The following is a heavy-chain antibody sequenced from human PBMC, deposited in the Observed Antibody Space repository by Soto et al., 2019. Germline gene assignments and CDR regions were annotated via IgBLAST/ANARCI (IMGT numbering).Heavy chain of an antibody. V-gene: IGHV1-3*01. Sequence: ASVKVSCKASGYTFTDYAMHWVRQAPGQRLEWMGWINAGNGDTKYSQKFQGRVTITRDTSASTAYTELSSLTSEDTAVYYCARDGWVTTDRLDSWGRGTLVTVSS. CDR3: ARDGWVTTDRLDS. D-gene: IGHD4-17*01. CDR1: GYTFTDYA. CDR2: INAGNGDT. J-gene: IGHJ5*01.